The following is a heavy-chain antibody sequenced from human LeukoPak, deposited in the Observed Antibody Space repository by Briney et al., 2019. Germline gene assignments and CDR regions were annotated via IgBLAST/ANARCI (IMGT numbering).Heavy chain of an antibody. J-gene: IGHJ4*02. CDR2: ISYDGSNK. CDR1: GLTFSRYG. D-gene: IGHD3-9*01. CDR3: AKDRVILTGYLDY. Sequence: PGRSLRLSCAASGLTFSRYGMHWDRQAPGKGLEWVAVISYDGSNKYYVDSVKGRFTISKDNSKNTLYLQMNSLRAEDTAVYYCAKDRVILTGYLDYWGQGTLVTVSS. V-gene: IGHV3-30*18.